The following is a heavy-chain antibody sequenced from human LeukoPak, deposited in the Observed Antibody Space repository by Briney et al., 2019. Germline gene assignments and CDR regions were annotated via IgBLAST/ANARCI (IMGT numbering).Heavy chain of an antibody. Sequence: SETLSLTCAVYGGSFSGYYWSWIRQPPGKGLEWIGEINHSGSTNYNPSLKSRVTISVDTSKNQFSLKLSSVTAADTAVYYCARQFPPSSFWSGPYGMDVWGQGTTVTVSS. D-gene: IGHD3-3*01. V-gene: IGHV4-34*01. J-gene: IGHJ6*02. CDR2: INHSGST. CDR1: GGSFSGYY. CDR3: ARQFPPSSFWSGPYGMDV.